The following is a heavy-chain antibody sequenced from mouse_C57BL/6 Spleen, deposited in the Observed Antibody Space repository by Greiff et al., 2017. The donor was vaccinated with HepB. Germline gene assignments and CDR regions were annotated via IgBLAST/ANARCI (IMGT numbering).Heavy chain of an antibody. D-gene: IGHD1-1*01. CDR3: ARAPYYYGSSCDWYFDV. Sequence: EVQLLESGPELVKPGASVKMSCKASGYSFTDYNMNWVKQSTGKGLEWIGEINPNNGTTSYNEKFKGKATMTVDKSSSTAYMELNSLTSEDSAVYYCARAPYYYGSSCDWYFDVWGTGTTVTVSS. CDR1: GYSFTDYN. CDR2: INPNNGTT. V-gene: IGHV1-39*01. J-gene: IGHJ1*03.